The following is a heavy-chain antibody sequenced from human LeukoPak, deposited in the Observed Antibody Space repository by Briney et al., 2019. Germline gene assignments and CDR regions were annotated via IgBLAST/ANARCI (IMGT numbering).Heavy chain of an antibody. Sequence: GSLRLSCAASGFTFSSYAMSWVRQAPGKGLEWVARRHADGNEKYFVHSVKGRFTVSRDNAKNSLYLQMNSLRVEDTAVYYCARGGYSFDYLGQGTLVTVSS. CDR1: GFTFSSYA. V-gene: IGHV3-7*01. CDR2: RHADGNEK. J-gene: IGHJ4*02. D-gene: IGHD5-12*01. CDR3: ARGGYSFDY.